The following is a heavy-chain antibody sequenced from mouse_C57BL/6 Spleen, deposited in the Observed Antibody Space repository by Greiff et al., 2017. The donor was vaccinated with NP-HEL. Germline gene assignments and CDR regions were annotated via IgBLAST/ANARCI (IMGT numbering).Heavy chain of an antibody. D-gene: IGHD1-1*01. V-gene: IGHV1-22*01. CDR2: INPNNGGT. Sequence: EVQLQQSGPELVKPGASVKMSCKASGYTFTDYNMHWVKQSHGKSLEWIGYINPNNGGTSYNQKFKGKATLTVNKSSSTAYMELRSLTSEDSAVYYCARSGHYYGSSFFAYWGQGTLVTVSA. J-gene: IGHJ3*01. CDR1: GYTFTDYN. CDR3: ARSGHYYGSSFFAY.